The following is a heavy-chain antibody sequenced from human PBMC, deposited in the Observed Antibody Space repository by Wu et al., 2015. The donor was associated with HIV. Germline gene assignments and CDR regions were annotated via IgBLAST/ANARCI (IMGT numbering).Heavy chain of an antibody. CDR3: AILSEYSSSSEGY. D-gene: IGHD6-6*01. CDR1: GYTFTSYD. J-gene: IGHJ4*02. V-gene: IGHV1-8*03. Sequence: QVQLVQSGAEVKKPGASVKVSCKASGYTFTSYDINWVRQATGQGLEWMGWMNPNSGNTGYAQKFQGRVTITRNTSISTAYMELSSLRSEDTAVYYCAILSEYSSSSEGYWGQGNPGSPSPQ. CDR2: MNPNSGNT.